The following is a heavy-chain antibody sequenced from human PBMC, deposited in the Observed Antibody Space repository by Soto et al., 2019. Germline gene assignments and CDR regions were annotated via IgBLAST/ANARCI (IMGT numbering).Heavy chain of an antibody. V-gene: IGHV1-3*01. CDR3: ARVATGYSSGWYPDY. CDR1: GYTFTSYA. J-gene: IGHJ4*02. Sequence: QVQLVQSGAEVKKPGASVKVSCKASGYTFTSYAMHWVRQAPGQRLEWMEWINAGNGNTKYSQKFQGRVTITRDTSASTAYMELSSLRSEDTAVYYCARVATGYSSGWYPDYWGQGTLVTVSS. D-gene: IGHD6-19*01. CDR2: INAGNGNT.